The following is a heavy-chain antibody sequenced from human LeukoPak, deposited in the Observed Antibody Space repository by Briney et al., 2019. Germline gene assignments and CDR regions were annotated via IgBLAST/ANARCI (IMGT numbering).Heavy chain of an antibody. D-gene: IGHD3-10*01. V-gene: IGHV4-59*08. CDR2: IYYSGAT. CDR1: GGSFSGYF. J-gene: IGHJ5*02. CDR3: ARQGQYNLIRGVIKRCGDWFDP. Sequence: KPSETLSLTCGVHGGSFSGYFWSWIRQPPGKGLEWIGYIYYSGATNYNPSLMSRVTISVDTSKNQFSLKLSSVTAADTAVYYCARQGQYNLIRGVIKRCGDWFDPWGQGTLVTVSS.